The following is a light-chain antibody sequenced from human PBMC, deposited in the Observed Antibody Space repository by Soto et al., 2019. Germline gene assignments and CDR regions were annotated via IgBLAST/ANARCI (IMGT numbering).Light chain of an antibody. CDR1: TSDIGTNA. CDR3: CSYAGSSTWV. CDR2: NTN. J-gene: IGLJ3*02. Sequence: QSVLTQPPSASGTPGQRVTVSCSGSTSDIGTNAVNWYQQLPGTAPKVLIYNTNERPSGVPDRFSGSKSGTSASLAITRLQSEDEADYYCCSYAGSSTWVFGGGTKLTVL. V-gene: IGLV1-44*01.